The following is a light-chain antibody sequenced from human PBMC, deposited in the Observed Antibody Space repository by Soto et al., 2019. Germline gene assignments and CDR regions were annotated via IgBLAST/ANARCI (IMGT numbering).Light chain of an antibody. V-gene: IGKV1-6*01. J-gene: IGKJ1*01. Sequence: IQMTQTQSSQCSSLRDRVTIACRASQGIRSALGWYQQKQGKVPKLLIYAASTLQSGVPSRFSGSGSGTDGTLTISSLKQEDISTYYCLLVFSYFWAFCQGTKVDIK. CDR1: QGIRSA. CDR2: AAS. CDR3: LLVFSYFWA.